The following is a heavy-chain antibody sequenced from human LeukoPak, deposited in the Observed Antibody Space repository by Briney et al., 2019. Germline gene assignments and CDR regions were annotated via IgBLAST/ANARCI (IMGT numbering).Heavy chain of an antibody. Sequence: ASVKVSCKASGYTFSGYYIHWVRQAPGQGLEWMGWINPNTGGTKYAQRFQDRVTMTRDTSISTAYMEVRSLRSDDTAVYYCARDQNYYDSSGPDYWGQGTLVTVSS. J-gene: IGHJ4*02. D-gene: IGHD3-22*01. CDR1: GYTFSGYY. CDR2: INPNTGGT. CDR3: ARDQNYYDSSGPDY. V-gene: IGHV1-2*02.